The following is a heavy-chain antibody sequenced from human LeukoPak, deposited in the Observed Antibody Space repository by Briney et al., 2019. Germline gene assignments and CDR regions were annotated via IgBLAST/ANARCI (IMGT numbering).Heavy chain of an antibody. D-gene: IGHD1-26*01. CDR3: AKEKVVSPPWVSYSDN. Sequence: GGSLRLSCAASGFAFSTYAVSWVRQAPGKGLEWVSVISGDAGSTVYADSVKGRFTISRDNSENTIYLQMDSLRAEDTAVYYCAKEKVVSPPWVSYSDNWGQGTLVTVSS. CDR2: ISGDAGST. V-gene: IGHV3-23*01. CDR1: GFAFSTYA. J-gene: IGHJ4*02.